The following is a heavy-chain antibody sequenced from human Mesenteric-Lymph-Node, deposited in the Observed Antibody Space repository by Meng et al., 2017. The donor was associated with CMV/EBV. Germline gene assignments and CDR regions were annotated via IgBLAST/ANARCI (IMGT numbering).Heavy chain of an antibody. CDR2: LNWKSGRK. CDR1: GFTFDDYA. Sequence: GGSLRLSCGASGFTFDDYAMHWVRQPPGKGLEWVSSLNWKSGRKAYVDSVKGRFTISRDNAKNSLYLQMNSLRAEDTAVYYCARAGRTPWFDPWGQGTLVTVSS. CDR3: ARAGRTPWFDP. D-gene: IGHD1-1*01. J-gene: IGHJ5*02. V-gene: IGHV3-9*01.